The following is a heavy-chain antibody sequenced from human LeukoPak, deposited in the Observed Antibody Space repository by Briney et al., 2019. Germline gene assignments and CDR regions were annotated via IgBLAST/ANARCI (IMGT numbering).Heavy chain of an antibody. CDR3: ARGTTRYFDWYLY. Sequence: NPSETLSLTCTVSGGSISSSNWWSWVRQPPGKGLEWIGEIYHSGSTNYNPTLKSRVTISVDKSKNQFSLKLSSVTAADTAVYYCARGTTRYFDWYLYWGQGTLVTVSS. CDR2: IYHSGST. D-gene: IGHD3-9*01. CDR1: GGSISSSNW. J-gene: IGHJ4*02. V-gene: IGHV4-4*02.